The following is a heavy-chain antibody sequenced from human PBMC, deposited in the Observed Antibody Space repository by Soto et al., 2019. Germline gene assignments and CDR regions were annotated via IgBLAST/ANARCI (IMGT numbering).Heavy chain of an antibody. CDR1: SDSISSYY. J-gene: IGHJ4*02. V-gene: IGHV4-59*01. CDR3: ARGTSWQLPFDY. CDR2: ISYSGST. D-gene: IGHD6-13*01. Sequence: SETLSLTCTVSSDSISSYYWSWIRQPPGKRLEWIGYISYSGSTDYNPSLKSRVTISGDTSKNQFSLKVSSVTAADTAVYYCARGTSWQLPFDYWGQGALVTVSS.